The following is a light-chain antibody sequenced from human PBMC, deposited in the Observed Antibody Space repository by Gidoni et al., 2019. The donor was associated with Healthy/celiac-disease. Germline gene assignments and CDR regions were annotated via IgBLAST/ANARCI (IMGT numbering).Light chain of an antibody. CDR1: QSISSY. CDR2: AAS. CDR3: HQSYRTPIYT. V-gene: IGKV1-39*01. Sequence: DIQRTQSPSSLSASVGDRVTITCRASQSISSYLNWYQQKPGKAPKLLIYAASSLQSGVPSRFSGSGSGTEFTLTISSLQPEDFATYYCHQSYRTPIYTFGQGTKLEIK. J-gene: IGKJ2*01.